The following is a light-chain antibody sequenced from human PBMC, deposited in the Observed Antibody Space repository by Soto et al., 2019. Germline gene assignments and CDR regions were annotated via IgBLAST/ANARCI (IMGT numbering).Light chain of an antibody. CDR3: HHRSSLRLT. J-gene: IGKJ4*01. CDR2: DTS. CDR1: QSVRSY. V-gene: IGKV3-11*01. Sequence: EIVLTQSPATLSLSPGQRATLSCRASQSVRSYLGWYQQKPGQAHRLLIYDTSNRATGIPARFSGSGSGTDYPLTISSLEAEDFAVYYCHHRSSLRLTFGGGTKVEMK.